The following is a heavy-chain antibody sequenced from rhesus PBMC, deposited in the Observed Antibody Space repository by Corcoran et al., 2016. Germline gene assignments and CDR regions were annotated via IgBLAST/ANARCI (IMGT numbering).Heavy chain of an antibody. J-gene: IGHJ5-2*02. V-gene: IGHV4-76*01. Sequence: QVQLQESGPGVVKTSETLALTCAVAGGSISSGVDWGGIRKPPGKGREGVGYIYGSSGRTNYNPSLQHRVTISKDASKTQFSLKLSSVTAADTAVYYCARVGCTGSGCYGDNSLDVWGRGVLVTVSS. CDR2: IYGSSGRT. CDR1: GGSISSGVD. D-gene: IGHD2-21*01. CDR3: ARVGCTGSGCYGDNSLDV.